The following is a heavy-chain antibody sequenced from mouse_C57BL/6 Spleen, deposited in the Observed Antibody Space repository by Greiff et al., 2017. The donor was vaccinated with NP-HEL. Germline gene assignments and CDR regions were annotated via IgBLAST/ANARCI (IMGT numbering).Heavy chain of an antibody. D-gene: IGHD4-1*01. V-gene: IGHV8-2*01. CDR2: WNNANY. CDR1: ISLSTSGMGL. Sequence: QVTLKVSGPGILQPSQTLSLACTFSGISLSTSGMGLRWLRKPSGKALEWLASIWNNANYYNPSLKSPRTISKETSNYQVFLTLTSVDTADSATDDGAGREERTGTYYCDYWGQGTTLTVSS. J-gene: IGHJ2*01. CDR3: GREERTGTYYCDY.